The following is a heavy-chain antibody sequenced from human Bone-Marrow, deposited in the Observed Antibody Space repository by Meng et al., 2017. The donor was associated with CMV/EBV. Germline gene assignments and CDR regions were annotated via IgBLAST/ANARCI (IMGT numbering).Heavy chain of an antibody. V-gene: IGHV1-2*02. D-gene: IGHD3-16*01. CDR1: GYTFNGYY. J-gene: IGHJ5*02. CDR2: INPNSGGT. Sequence: ASVKVSCKASGYTFNGYYMHWVRQAPGQGLEWMGWINPNSGGTNYAQKFQGRVTMARDTSISTAYMELSRLRSDDTDVYYCARDTQGGWFDPWGQGTLVTVSS. CDR3: ARDTQGGWFDP.